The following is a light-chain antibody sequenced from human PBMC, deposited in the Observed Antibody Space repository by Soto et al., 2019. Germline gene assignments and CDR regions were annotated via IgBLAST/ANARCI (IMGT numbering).Light chain of an antibody. CDR2: DVN. V-gene: IGLV2-14*01. J-gene: IGLJ1*01. CDR3: TSYTRSGLPV. CDR1: SSDFGDSTY. Sequence: QSVLTQPASVSGSPGQSITVSCTGTSSDFGDSTYVSWYQQHPGKAPRLILYDVNNRPSGVAARFSASRSGNTASLTISGVQAEDEADYYCTSYTRSGLPVFGTGTTLTVL.